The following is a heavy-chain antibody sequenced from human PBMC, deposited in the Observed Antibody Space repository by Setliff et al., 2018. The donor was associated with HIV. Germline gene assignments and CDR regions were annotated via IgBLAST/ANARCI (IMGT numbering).Heavy chain of an antibody. D-gene: IGHD2-2*01. CDR3: ARGWESRYQLLPGPFDC. Sequence: AASVKVSCKASGYTFSRYYMHWVRQAPGQGLEWMGRINPNGGSRSYAQKFQGRVTMTRDTSTNTVYMELSSLRSEDTAVYYCARGWESRYQLLPGPFDCWGQGTLVTVSS. J-gene: IGHJ4*02. CDR1: GYTFSRYY. CDR2: INPNGGSR. V-gene: IGHV1-46*01.